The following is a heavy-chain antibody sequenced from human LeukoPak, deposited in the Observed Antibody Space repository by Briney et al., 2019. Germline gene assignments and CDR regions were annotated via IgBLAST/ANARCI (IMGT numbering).Heavy chain of an antibody. CDR2: ISSSSSYI. V-gene: IGHV3-21*01. Sequence: PGGSLRLSCAASGFTFSSYSMNWVRQAPGKGLEWVSSISSSSSYIYYADSVKGRFTISRDNAKNSLYLQMNSLRAEDTAVYYCAREGYGDYVADYWGQGTLVTVSS. CDR3: AREGYGDYVADY. D-gene: IGHD4-17*01. J-gene: IGHJ4*02. CDR1: GFTFSSYS.